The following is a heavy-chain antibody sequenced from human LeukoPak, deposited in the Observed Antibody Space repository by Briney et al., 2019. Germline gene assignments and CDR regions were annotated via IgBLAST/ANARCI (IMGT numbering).Heavy chain of an antibody. D-gene: IGHD3-22*01. CDR1: GDSISSGDYY. CDR3: ARGPYSYDSSGAFDI. J-gene: IGHJ3*02. Sequence: PSETLSLPCTVSGDSISSGDYYWSWIRQPAGKGLEWIGRISSSGSTNYNPSLKSRVTISVDTSKNQFSLKLSSVTAADTAMYFCARGPYSYDSSGAFDIWGQGTMVTVSS. CDR2: ISSSGST. V-gene: IGHV4-61*02.